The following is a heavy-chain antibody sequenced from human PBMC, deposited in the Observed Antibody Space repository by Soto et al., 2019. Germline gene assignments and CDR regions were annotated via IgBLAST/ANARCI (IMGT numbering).Heavy chain of an antibody. V-gene: IGHV3-7*01. D-gene: IGHD3-10*01. CDR1: GFIFSNYW. J-gene: IGHJ3*02. Sequence: EVQLVESGGDLVQPGGSLRLSCAASGFIFSNYWMSWVRQAPWKGLEWVANIRQDGGENYLVDSVKGRFTISRDNAKNLLFLQMDSLRAEDTAVYHCARVLWFGELLGTFDICGQGTMVAVSS. CDR3: ARVLWFGELLGTFDI. CDR2: IRQDGGEN.